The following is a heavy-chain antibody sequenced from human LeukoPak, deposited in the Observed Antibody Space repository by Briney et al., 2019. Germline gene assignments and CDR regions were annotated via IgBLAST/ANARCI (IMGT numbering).Heavy chain of an antibody. D-gene: IGHD3-22*01. CDR2: ITSSGDGT. J-gene: IGHJ4*02. V-gene: IGHV3-23*01. CDR1: GFTFSIYA. CDR3: AKDRPNYYGSNGHYYRRDGDY. Sequence: GGSLRLSCAASGFTFSIYAMSWVRQAPGKGLQWVSSITSSGDGTYYADSVKGRFTISRDNSEDMLYLQMNSLRVEDTAVYFCAKDRPNYYGSNGHYYRRDGDYWGQGTLVTVSS.